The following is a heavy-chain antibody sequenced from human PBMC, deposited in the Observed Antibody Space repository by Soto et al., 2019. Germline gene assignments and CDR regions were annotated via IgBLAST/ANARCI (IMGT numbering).Heavy chain of an antibody. CDR3: ARHCSSTSCSGAFDI. CDR2: IYYSGST. J-gene: IGHJ3*02. CDR1: GGSISSYY. V-gene: IGHV4-59*08. Sequence: QVQLQESGPGLVKPSETLSLTCTVSGGSISSYYWSWIRQPPGKGLEWIGYIYYSGSTNYNPSLKSRVIISVATFKNQFSLKLNSVTAADTAVYYCARHCSSTSCSGAFDIWGQGTMVTVSS. D-gene: IGHD2-2*01.